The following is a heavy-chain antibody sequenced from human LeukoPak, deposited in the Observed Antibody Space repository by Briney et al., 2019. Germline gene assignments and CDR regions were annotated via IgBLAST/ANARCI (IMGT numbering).Heavy chain of an antibody. CDR1: GFTFSSYG. D-gene: IGHD5-12*01. V-gene: IGHV3-33*06. J-gene: IGHJ4*02. CDR2: IWYDGSNK. CDR3: AKDASDIVATRVVY. Sequence: GGSLRLSCAASGFTFSSYGMHWVRQAPGKGLEWVAVIWYDGSNKYYADSVKGRFTISRDNSKDTLDLQMNSLRAEDTAVYYCAKDASDIVATRVVYWGQGTLVTVSS.